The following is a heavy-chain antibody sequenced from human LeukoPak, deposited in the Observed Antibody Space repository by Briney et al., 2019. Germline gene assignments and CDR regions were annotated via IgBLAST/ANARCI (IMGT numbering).Heavy chain of an antibody. CDR1: GFTFSSYE. Sequence: LSGGSLRLSCAASGFTFSSYEMNWVRQAPGKGLEWVSYISSSGNTIYYADSVKGRFTISRDNAKNSLYLQMNSLRAEDTAVYYCARDMRGVRGVFDYWGQGTLVTVSS. V-gene: IGHV3-48*03. CDR2: ISSSGNTI. CDR3: ARDMRGVRGVFDY. D-gene: IGHD3-10*01. J-gene: IGHJ4*02.